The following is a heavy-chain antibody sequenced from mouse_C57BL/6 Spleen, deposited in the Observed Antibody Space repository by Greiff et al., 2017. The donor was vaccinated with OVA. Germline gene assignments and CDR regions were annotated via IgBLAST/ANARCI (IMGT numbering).Heavy chain of an antibody. J-gene: IGHJ3*01. D-gene: IGHD1-1*01. CDR3: TIKGFYCGSSYVWFAY. CDR1: GYTFTDYE. CDR2: IDPETGGN. Sequence: QVQLQQSGAELVRPGASVTLSCKASGYTFTDYEMHWVKQTPVHGLEWIGAIDPETGGNAYNQKFKGKAILTADKSSSTAYMELRSLTSEDSAVYYCTIKGFYCGSSYVWFAYWGQGTLVTVSA. V-gene: IGHV1-15*01.